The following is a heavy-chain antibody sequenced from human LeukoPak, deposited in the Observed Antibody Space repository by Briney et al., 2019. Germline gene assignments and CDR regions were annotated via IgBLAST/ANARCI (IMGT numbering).Heavy chain of an antibody. V-gene: IGHV5-51*01. D-gene: IGHD2-15*01. CDR3: ARQYRSGGSCYLGTNWFDP. Sequence: GECLKISCKGSGYSFTSYWIGWVRQMPGKGLEWMGIIYLGDSDTRYSPSFQGQVTISADKSISTAYLQWSSLKASDTAMYYCARQYRSGGSCYLGTNWFDPWGQGTLVTVSS. CDR1: GYSFTSYW. CDR2: IYLGDSDT. J-gene: IGHJ5*02.